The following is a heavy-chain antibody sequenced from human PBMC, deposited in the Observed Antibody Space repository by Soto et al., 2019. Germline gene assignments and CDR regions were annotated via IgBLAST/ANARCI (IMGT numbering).Heavy chain of an antibody. CDR2: ISAYNGNT. CDR1: GYTFTSYG. CDR3: ARDPLESAGYSSSWYRDY. J-gene: IGHJ4*02. D-gene: IGHD6-13*01. Sequence: QVQLVQSGAEVKKPGASVKVSCKASGYTFTSYGISWVRQAPGQGLEWMGWISAYNGNTNYAQKLQGRGTMTTDTSPSTAYMELRSLRSDDTAVYYCARDPLESAGYSSSWYRDYWGQGTLVTVSS. V-gene: IGHV1-18*01.